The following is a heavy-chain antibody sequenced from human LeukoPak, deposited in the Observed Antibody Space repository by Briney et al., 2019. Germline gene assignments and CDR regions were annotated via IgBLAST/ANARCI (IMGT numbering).Heavy chain of an antibody. CDR1: GFTFSSYA. J-gene: IGHJ4*02. D-gene: IGHD3-10*01. CDR2: ISYDGSNK. V-gene: IGHV3-30*04. CDR3: AKIGSAVTFDY. Sequence: TGGSLRLSCAASGFTFSSYAMHWVRQAPGKGLEWVAVISYDGSNKYYADSVKGRFTISRDNSKNTLYLQMNSLRAEDTAVYYCAKIGSAVTFDYWGQGTLVTVSS.